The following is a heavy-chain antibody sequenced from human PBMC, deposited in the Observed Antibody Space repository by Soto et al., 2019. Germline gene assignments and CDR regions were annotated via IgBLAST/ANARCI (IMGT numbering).Heavy chain of an antibody. V-gene: IGHV1-46*01. CDR2: SNPSGRTT. CDR1: GYTXSSYY. Sequence: SXKVSFKASGYTXSSYYMDLVRQAPGQGLEWMGVSNPSGRTTNYAQNFQGRVTMTWDTATSTVYMEMSSLRSEDTAVYYCARDSIHLSPYFDYWGRGTLVTVS. D-gene: IGHD5-18*01. J-gene: IGHJ4*02. CDR3: ARDSIHLSPYFDY.